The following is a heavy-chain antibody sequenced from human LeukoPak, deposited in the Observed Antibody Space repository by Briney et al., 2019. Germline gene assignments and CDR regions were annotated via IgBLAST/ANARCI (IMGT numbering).Heavy chain of an antibody. CDR1: GYRFGAYS. CDR2: ITSDSNFR. V-gene: IGHV3-21*01. D-gene: IGHD3-10*01. CDR3: VRNLFYGSGSLAY. J-gene: IGHJ4*02. Sequence: GGSLRLSCAGPGYRFGAYSMNWVRQAPGKGLEWVSLITSDSNFRYYADSVKGRFTISRDNTNNSLYLQMSSLRPEGTAIYYCVRNLFYGSGSLAYWGRGTPVTVSS.